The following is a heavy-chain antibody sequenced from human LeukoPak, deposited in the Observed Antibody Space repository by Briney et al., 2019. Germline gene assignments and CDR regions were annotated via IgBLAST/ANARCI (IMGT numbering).Heavy chain of an antibody. V-gene: IGHV1-2*04. D-gene: IGHD1-1*01. Sequence: GASVKVSCKASGGTFSSYAISWVRQAPGQGLEWMGWINPNSGGTNYAQKFQGWVTMTRDTSISTAYMELSRLRSDDTAVYYCARATGTTNFDYWGQGTLVTVSS. CDR1: GGTFSSYA. CDR2: INPNSGGT. CDR3: ARATGTTNFDY. J-gene: IGHJ4*02.